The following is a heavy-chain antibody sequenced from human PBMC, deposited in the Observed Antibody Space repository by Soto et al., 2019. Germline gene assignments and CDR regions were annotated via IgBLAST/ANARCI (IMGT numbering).Heavy chain of an antibody. CDR2: VYYSGST. CDR1: GGSISSTSYY. Sequence: PSETLSLTCTVSGGSISSTSYYWGWIRQPPGKGLEWIGSVYYSGSTYYNPSLKSRVTISVDTSKNQFSLKLCSVTAADTAVYYCARVNSGWYLGAFDIWGQGTMVTVSS. CDR3: ARVNSGWYLGAFDI. V-gene: IGHV4-39*01. D-gene: IGHD6-19*01. J-gene: IGHJ3*02.